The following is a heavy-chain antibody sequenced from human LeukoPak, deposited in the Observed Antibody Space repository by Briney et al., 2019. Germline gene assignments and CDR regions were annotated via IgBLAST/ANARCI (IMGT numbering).Heavy chain of an antibody. D-gene: IGHD2-2*01. CDR2: INPNSGGT. J-gene: IGHJ5*02. Sequence: ASVKVSCKASGYPFTGYYVHWVRQAPGQGLEWMGWINPNSGGTNYAQKFQGRVTMTRDTSISTAYMELSRLRSDDTAVYYCARVAIPAAIRRWFDPWGQGTLVTVSS. CDR1: GYPFTGYY. CDR3: ARVAIPAAIRRWFDP. V-gene: IGHV1-2*02.